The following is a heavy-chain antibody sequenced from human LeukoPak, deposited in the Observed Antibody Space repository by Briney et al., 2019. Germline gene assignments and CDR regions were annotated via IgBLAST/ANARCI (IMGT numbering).Heavy chain of an antibody. V-gene: IGHV4-34*01. D-gene: IGHD3-22*01. Sequence: SETLSLTCAVYGGSFSGYYWSWIRQPPGKGLEWIGEINHSGSTNYNPSLKSRVTISVDTSKNQFSLKLSSVTAADTAVYYCAKTDSSGYYSDWWGQGTLVTVSS. CDR3: AKTDSSGYYSDW. CDR2: INHSGST. CDR1: GGSFSGYY. J-gene: IGHJ4*02.